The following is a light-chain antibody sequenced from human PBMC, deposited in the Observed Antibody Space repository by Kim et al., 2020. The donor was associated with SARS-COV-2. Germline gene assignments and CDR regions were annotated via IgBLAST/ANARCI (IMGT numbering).Light chain of an antibody. J-gene: IGKJ3*01. CDR3: QQSYITPFT. CDR2: AAS. CDR1: QSISSH. V-gene: IGKV1-39*01. Sequence: ASAGDRATITCRTGQSISSHLNWYHQKPGRAPKLLIYAASTLPGGVPSRFSGSGSETDFTLTISSLQPEDFATYFCQQSYITPFTFGPGTKVDIK.